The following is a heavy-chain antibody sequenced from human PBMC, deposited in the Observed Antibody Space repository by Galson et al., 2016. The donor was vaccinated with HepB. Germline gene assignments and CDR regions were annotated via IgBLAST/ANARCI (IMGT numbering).Heavy chain of an antibody. CDR2: ISPDGGEK. D-gene: IGHD1-14*01. J-gene: IGHJ4*02. CDR3: AGTTVASGGTRRFDY. Sequence: SLRLSCAASGFTFTNYWMNWVRQTPAKGLEWVANISPDGGEKYYVDSVKGRFTISRDNAKNSLSVQMNSLRSDDTAVYYCAGTTVASGGTRRFDYWGQGTLVTVSS. CDR1: GFTFTNYW. V-gene: IGHV3-7*04.